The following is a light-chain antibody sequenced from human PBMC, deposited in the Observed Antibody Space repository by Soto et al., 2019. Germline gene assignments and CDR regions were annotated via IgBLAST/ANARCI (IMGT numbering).Light chain of an antibody. Sequence: DIQMTQSTSSLSASVGDRVTITCRASQSISSWLAWYQQKPGKAPKLLIYKASSLETGVPSRFSGSGSGTEFTLIISRLQPDDFASYYCQQYGSSSPWTFGQGTKVEIK. J-gene: IGKJ1*01. V-gene: IGKV1-5*03. CDR3: QQYGSSSPWT. CDR1: QSISSW. CDR2: KAS.